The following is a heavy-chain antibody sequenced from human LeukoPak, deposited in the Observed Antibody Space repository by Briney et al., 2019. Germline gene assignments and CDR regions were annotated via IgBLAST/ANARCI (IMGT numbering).Heavy chain of an antibody. V-gene: IGHV4-28*03. Sequence: PSETLSLTCAVSGASITIDKWGGWVRPPPGKGLEWIGYIYYSGSTNCNPSLNSRVSMSVDTSKNRFSLMLSSVTAADTAMYYCAKDLGANGGFDYWGRGTLVTVSS. CDR1: GASITIDKW. D-gene: IGHD3-16*01. J-gene: IGHJ4*02. CDR2: IYYSGST. CDR3: AKDLGANGGFDY.